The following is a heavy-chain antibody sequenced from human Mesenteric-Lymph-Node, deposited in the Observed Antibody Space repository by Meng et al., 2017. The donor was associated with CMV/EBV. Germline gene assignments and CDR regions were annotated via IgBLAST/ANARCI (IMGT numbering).Heavy chain of an antibody. CDR3: ARVAPFLGDILTGRYYYYYGMDV. Sequence: GGSLRLSCAASGFTVNSNYMSWVRQAPGKGLEWVSVIYSGGSTYYADSVKGRFTISRDNSKNTLYLQMNSLRAEDTAVYYCARVAPFLGDILTGRYYYYYGMDVWGQGTTVTVSS. CDR2: IYSGGST. D-gene: IGHD3-9*01. V-gene: IGHV3-66*02. CDR1: GFTVNSNY. J-gene: IGHJ6*02.